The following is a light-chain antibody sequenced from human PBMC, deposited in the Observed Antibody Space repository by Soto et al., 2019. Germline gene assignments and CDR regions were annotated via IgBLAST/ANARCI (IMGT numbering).Light chain of an antibody. V-gene: IGKV3-11*01. CDR2: DAS. Sequence: EIVLTQSPATLSLSPGERATLSCRASQSVSSYLAWYQQKPGQAPRLLIYDASNRATGIPARFSGIGSGTDFTLTISSREPEDFAVYYCQQRSNWPTFGQGTRLEIK. J-gene: IGKJ5*01. CDR3: QQRSNWPT. CDR1: QSVSSY.